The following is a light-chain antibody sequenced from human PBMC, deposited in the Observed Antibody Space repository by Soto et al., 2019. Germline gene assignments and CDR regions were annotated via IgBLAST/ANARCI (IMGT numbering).Light chain of an antibody. CDR3: SSYTSSSTLYG. CDR1: SSDVGGYNY. Sequence: QSVLTQPASVSGSPGQSITISCTGTSSDVGGYNYVSWYQQHPGKAPKIMIYDVSNRPSGVSNRFSGSKSGNTASLTISRLQAEDEADYYCSSYTSSSTLYGFGTGTKVTVL. V-gene: IGLV2-14*01. J-gene: IGLJ1*01. CDR2: DVS.